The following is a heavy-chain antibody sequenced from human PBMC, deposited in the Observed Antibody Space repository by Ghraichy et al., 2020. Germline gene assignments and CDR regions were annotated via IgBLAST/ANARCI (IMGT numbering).Heavy chain of an antibody. J-gene: IGHJ4*02. D-gene: IGHD1-26*01. CDR3: ARRSGSYVY. CDR2: IHYSGST. Sequence: ETLSLTCTVSGGSISSGSYYWGWIRQPPGKGLEWIGSIHYSGSTYYNPSLKSRVTISVDTSKNQFSLKLSSVSAADTAVYYCARRSGSYVYWGQGTLVTVSS. CDR1: GGSISSGSYY. V-gene: IGHV4-39*01.